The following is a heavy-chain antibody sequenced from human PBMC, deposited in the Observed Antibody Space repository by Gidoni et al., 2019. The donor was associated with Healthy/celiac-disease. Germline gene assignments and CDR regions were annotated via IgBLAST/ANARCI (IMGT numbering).Heavy chain of an antibody. CDR3: AREQRSPPGSPDSSGYLLVGGAFDI. D-gene: IGHD3-22*01. V-gene: IGHV1-2*04. CDR2: INPNSGGT. CDR1: GYTFPGYY. Sequence: QVQLVQSGAEVKKPGASVKVSCKASGYTFPGYYLPWVRPAPGQGLEWMGWINPNSGGTNDAQKFQGWVTMTRDTSISTAYMELSRLRSDDTAVYYCAREQRSPPGSPDSSGYLLVGGAFDIWGQGTMVTVSS. J-gene: IGHJ3*02.